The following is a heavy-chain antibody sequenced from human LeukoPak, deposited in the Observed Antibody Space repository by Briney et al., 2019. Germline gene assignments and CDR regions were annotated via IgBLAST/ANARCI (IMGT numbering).Heavy chain of an antibody. D-gene: IGHD7-27*01. CDR1: GYSFTSYW. Sequence: GESLKTSRKASGYSFTSYWIGWVRQMPGKGLEWMGIIDPSDSETRYTPSFQGQVTISVDKSLTTAYLQWNSLKAADTAMYYCARQTAMGRSGDYWGQGTLVTVSS. J-gene: IGHJ4*02. CDR2: IDPSDSET. CDR3: ARQTAMGRSGDY. V-gene: IGHV5-51*01.